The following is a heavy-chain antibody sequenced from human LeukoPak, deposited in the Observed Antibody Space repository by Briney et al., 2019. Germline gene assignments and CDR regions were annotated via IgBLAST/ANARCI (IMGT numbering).Heavy chain of an antibody. Sequence: SETLSLTCTVSGGSISSDRFYWTWVRQPAGKRPEWVGRIKSSNTNYNPSLKSRVNISVDTSTNQFSLKLSSLTAADTAVYYCARVPDWTYVPDYWGQGTLVTVSS. J-gene: IGHJ4*02. CDR3: ARVPDWTYVPDY. D-gene: IGHD3-16*01. CDR2: IKSSNT. CDR1: GGSISSDRFY. V-gene: IGHV4-61*02.